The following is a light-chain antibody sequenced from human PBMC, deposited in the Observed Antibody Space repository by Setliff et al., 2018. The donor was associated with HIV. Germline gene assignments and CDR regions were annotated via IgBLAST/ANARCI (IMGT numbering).Light chain of an antibody. CDR3: VSYTSGQTLV. Sequence: QSALTQPASVSGSPGQSITISCTGTSGDVGGYNYVSWYQHHPGKAPKLMIYNVSNRPSGVSDRFSGSKSGNTASLTISGLQAEDEADYYCVSYTSGQTLVFGGGTKVTVL. J-gene: IGLJ2*01. CDR1: SGDVGGYNY. V-gene: IGLV2-14*03. CDR2: NVS.